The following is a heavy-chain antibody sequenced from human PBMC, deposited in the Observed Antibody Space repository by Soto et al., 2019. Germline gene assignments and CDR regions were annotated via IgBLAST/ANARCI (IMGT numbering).Heavy chain of an antibody. CDR3: ARTFTPWVLGSATFDY. CDR1: GGTFSSCA. Sequence: GASVKVSCNASGGTFSSCAISWVRQAPGQGLEWMGGIIPIFGTANYAQKFQGRVTITADESTSTAYMELSSLRSEDTAVYYCARTFTPWVLGSATFDYWGQGTLVTVSS. J-gene: IGHJ4*02. V-gene: IGHV1-69*13. CDR2: IIPIFGTA. D-gene: IGHD3-16*01.